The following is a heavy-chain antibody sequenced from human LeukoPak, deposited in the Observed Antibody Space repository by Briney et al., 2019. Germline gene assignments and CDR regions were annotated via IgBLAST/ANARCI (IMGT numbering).Heavy chain of an antibody. Sequence: GGPLRLSCAASGFTFSSYWMHWVRHAPGKGAVWVARSNRDGSSTACADSVKGRFTISNDNAKNTLYLLMNSLRAEDTAAYYCARDSVEWYIFNYWGQGTLVTVSS. V-gene: IGHV3-74*01. CDR2: SNRDGSST. CDR3: ARDSVEWYIFNY. CDR1: GFTFSSYW. D-gene: IGHD3-3*01. J-gene: IGHJ4*02.